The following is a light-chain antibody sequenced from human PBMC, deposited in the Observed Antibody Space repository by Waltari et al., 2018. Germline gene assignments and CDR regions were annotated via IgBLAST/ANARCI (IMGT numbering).Light chain of an antibody. Sequence: DIQLTQSPSFLSASVGDRDTSTCRASQGISSYLAWYQQKPRKAPKLLIYAASTLQSGVPSRFSGSGSGTEFTLTISSLQPEDFATYYCQQLNSYPLFGQGTKLEIK. V-gene: IGKV1-9*01. CDR3: QQLNSYPL. CDR1: QGISSY. CDR2: AAS. J-gene: IGKJ2*01.